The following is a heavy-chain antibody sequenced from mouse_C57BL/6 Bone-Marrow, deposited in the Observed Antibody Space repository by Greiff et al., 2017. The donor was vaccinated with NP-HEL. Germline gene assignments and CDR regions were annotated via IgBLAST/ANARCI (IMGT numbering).Heavy chain of an antibody. Sequence: EVQLVESGGGLVQPGGSLSLSCAASGFTFTDYYMSWVRQPPGKALEWLGFIRNKANGYTTEYSASVKGRFTISRDNSQSILYLQMNALRAEDSATYYCASQTAQAYYAMDYWGQGTSVTVSS. D-gene: IGHD3-2*02. J-gene: IGHJ4*01. CDR1: GFTFTDYY. V-gene: IGHV7-3*01. CDR3: ASQTAQAYYAMDY. CDR2: IRNKANGYTT.